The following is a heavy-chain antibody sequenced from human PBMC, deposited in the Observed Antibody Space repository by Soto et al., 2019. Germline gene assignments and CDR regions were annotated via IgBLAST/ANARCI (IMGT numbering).Heavy chain of an antibody. D-gene: IGHD3-9*01. CDR2: IYYSGST. J-gene: IGHJ5*02. CDR1: GGSISSYY. CDR3: ARGLNYDILTGYHSITIYHRPNWFDP. Sequence: QVQLQESGPGLVKPSETLSLTCTVSGGSISSYYWSWIRQPPGKGLEWIGYIYYSGSTNYNPSLKSRVTISVDTSKNQFSLKLSSVTAADTAVYYCARGLNYDILTGYHSITIYHRPNWFDPWGQGTLVTVSS. V-gene: IGHV4-59*01.